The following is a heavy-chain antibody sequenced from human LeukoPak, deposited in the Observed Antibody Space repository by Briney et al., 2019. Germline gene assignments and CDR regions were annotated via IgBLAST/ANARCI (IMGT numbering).Heavy chain of an antibody. CDR2: ISGSGGST. J-gene: IGHJ4*02. D-gene: IGHD2-21*01. V-gene: IGHV3-23*01. CDR1: GFTFDDYA. CDR3: AKPGGLEVIASDFDY. Sequence: PGGSLRLSCAASGFTFDDYAMHWVRQAPGKGLEWVSAISGSGGSTYYADSVKGRFTISRDNSKNTLYLQMNSLRAEDTAVYYCAKPGGLEVIASDFDYWGQGTLVTVSS.